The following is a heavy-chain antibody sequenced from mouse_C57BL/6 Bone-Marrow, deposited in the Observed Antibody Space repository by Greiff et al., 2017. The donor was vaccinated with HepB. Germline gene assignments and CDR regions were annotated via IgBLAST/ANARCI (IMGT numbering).Heavy chain of an antibody. V-gene: IGHV1-19*01. CDR1: GYTFTDYY. CDR2: INPYNGGT. D-gene: IGHD1-1*01. Sequence: EVQLQESGPVLVKPGASVKMSCKASGYTFTDYYMNWVKQSHGKSLEWIGVINPYNGGTSYNQKFKGKATLNVDKSSSTAYMELNSLTSEDSAVYYCASYYYYGSSYAMDYWGQGTSVTVSS. CDR3: ASYYYYGSSYAMDY. J-gene: IGHJ4*01.